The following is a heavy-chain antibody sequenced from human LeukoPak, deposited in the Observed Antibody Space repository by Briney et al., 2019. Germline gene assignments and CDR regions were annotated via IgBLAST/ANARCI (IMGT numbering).Heavy chain of an antibody. CDR3: ARLATGYPNWFDP. V-gene: IGHV4-59*01. Sequence: PSETLSLTCTVSGGSISSYYWSWIRQPPGKGLEWIGYIYYSGSTNYNPSLKSRVTISVDTSKNRFSLKLSSVTAADTAVYYCARLATGYPNWFDPWGQGILVTVSS. D-gene: IGHD3-9*01. J-gene: IGHJ5*02. CDR2: IYYSGST. CDR1: GGSISSYY.